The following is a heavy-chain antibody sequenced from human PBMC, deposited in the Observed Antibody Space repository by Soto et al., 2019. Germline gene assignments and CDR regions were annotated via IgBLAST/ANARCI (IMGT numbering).Heavy chain of an antibody. Sequence: SETLSLTCTVSGVSVSSGSYYWSWIRQPPGKGLEWIGYIYNSGSTNYNPSLKSRVTISVGTSKNQFSLKLSSVTAADTAVYYCAREWGYDAFDFWGQGTMVTVSS. D-gene: IGHD7-27*01. CDR3: AREWGYDAFDF. J-gene: IGHJ3*01. CDR1: GVSVSSGSYY. V-gene: IGHV4-61*01. CDR2: IYNSGST.